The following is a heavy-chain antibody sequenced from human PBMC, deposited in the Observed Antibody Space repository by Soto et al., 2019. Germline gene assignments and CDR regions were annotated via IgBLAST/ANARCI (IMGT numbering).Heavy chain of an antibody. D-gene: IGHD3-10*01. CDR1: GDTFSFYT. CDR3: AKSYGSEYDAFDY. CDR2: VNPILSMS. Sequence: SVKVSCKASGDTFSFYTINWVRQAPGLGLEWMGRVNPILSMSNYAQKFQGRVTMTADKSTSTAYMELRSLRSEDTAFYYCAKSYGSEYDAFDYWGQGALVTVSS. J-gene: IGHJ4*02. V-gene: IGHV1-69*02.